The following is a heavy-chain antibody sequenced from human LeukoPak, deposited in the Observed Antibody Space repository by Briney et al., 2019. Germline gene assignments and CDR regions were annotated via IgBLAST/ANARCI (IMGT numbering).Heavy chain of an antibody. V-gene: IGHV4-39*01. CDR1: GGSISSSSYY. CDR2: IYYSGST. Sequence: SETLSLTCTVSGGSISSSSYYWGWIRQPPGKGLEWIGSIYYSGSTYYNPSLKSRVTISVDTSKNQFSLKLSSVTAADTAVYYCAKGPHNTGYCSSTSCYGYDHWGQGTLVTVSS. J-gene: IGHJ4*02. CDR3: AKGPHNTGYCSSTSCYGYDH. D-gene: IGHD2-2*01.